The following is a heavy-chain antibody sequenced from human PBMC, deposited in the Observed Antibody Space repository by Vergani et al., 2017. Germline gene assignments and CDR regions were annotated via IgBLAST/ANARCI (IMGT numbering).Heavy chain of an antibody. J-gene: IGHJ4*02. CDR1: GASIYSSNYY. Sequence: QLQLQESGPRLVRPSETLSLTCTVSGASIYSSNYYWDWIRLPPGKGLDWLGSISFSGITSNNPSLNGRATISLDTSKNHFSLRLSSLAAADPAIYYCARRRPARPFDSWGQGTLVTVSS. V-gene: IGHV4-39*02. CDR2: ISFSGIT. CDR3: ARRRPARPFDS. D-gene: IGHD6-6*01.